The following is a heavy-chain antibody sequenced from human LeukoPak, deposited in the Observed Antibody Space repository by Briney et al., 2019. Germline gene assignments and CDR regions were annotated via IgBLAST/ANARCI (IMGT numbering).Heavy chain of an antibody. Sequence: ASVKVSCKASGGTFSSYAISWVRQAPGQGLEWMGGIIPIFGTASYAQKFQGRVTMTRDTSTSTVYMELSSLRSEDTAVYYCARGDVDTAIDYWGQGTLVTVSS. CDR3: ARGDVDTAIDY. V-gene: IGHV1-69*05. CDR1: GGTFSSYA. D-gene: IGHD5-18*01. J-gene: IGHJ4*02. CDR2: IIPIFGTA.